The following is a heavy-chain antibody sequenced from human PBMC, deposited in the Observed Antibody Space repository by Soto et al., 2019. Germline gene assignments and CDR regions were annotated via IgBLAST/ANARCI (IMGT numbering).Heavy chain of an antibody. V-gene: IGHV4-59*12. CDR1: GGSISSYY. CDR2: IYYSGST. CDR3: ARLFDLLVRRTYNWFDP. Sequence: ASETLSLTCTVSGGSISSYYWSWIRQPPGKRLEWIGYIYYSGSTNYNPSLKSRVTISVDTSKNQFSLKLTSVTAADTAVYYCARLFDLLVRRTYNWFDPWGQRTLLTVSS. J-gene: IGHJ5*02. D-gene: IGHD3-10*01.